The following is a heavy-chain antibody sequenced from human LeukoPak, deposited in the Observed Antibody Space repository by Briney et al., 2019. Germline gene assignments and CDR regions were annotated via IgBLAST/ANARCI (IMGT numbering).Heavy chain of an antibody. CDR1: RFTFSSDW. J-gene: IGHJ6*02. Sequence: PGGSLRLSCAASRFTFSSDWMSWVRQAPGKGLEWVANIKQDGSEKYYVDSVKGRFTISRDNAKNSLYLQMNSLRAEDTAVYYCARAYYDFWSGYNSYYGMDVWGQGTTVTVSS. D-gene: IGHD3-3*01. CDR3: ARAYYDFWSGYNSYYGMDV. V-gene: IGHV3-7*01. CDR2: IKQDGSEK.